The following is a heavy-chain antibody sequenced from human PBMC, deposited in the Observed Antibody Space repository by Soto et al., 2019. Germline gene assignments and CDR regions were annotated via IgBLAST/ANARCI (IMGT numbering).Heavy chain of an antibody. D-gene: IGHD5-12*01. CDR1: GYSFTSSW. Sequence: GGSLKIPRKGSGYSFTSSWINWVRQMPGKGLEWMGRIDPSRSYTIYNPSFQGHVTISVDKSISTAYLQWSSLKASDTAMYYCARTDGYEIEYWGQGTLVTVSS. J-gene: IGHJ4*02. CDR3: ARTDGYEIEY. CDR2: IDPSRSYT. V-gene: IGHV5-10-1*01.